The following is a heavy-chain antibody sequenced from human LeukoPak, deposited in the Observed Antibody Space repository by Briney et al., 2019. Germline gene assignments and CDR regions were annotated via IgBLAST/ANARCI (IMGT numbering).Heavy chain of an antibody. J-gene: IGHJ4*02. Sequence: GGSLRLSCAASGFIFSDHAMNWVRQAPGRGLEWVSVISGGGDSEFYADSVKGRCTISRDNSKNMLYLEMSNLRAEDTAIYYCVKDQAEYFDGSGSYFDHWGQGTMVTVSS. CDR1: GFIFSDHA. D-gene: IGHD3-22*01. V-gene: IGHV3-23*01. CDR2: ISGGGDSE. CDR3: VKDQAEYFDGSGSYFDH.